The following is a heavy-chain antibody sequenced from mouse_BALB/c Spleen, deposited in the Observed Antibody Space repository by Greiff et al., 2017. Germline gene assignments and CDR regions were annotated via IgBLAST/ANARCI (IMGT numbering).Heavy chain of an antibody. J-gene: IGHJ1*01. CDR1: GFTFSSYT. D-gene: IGHD1-1*01. CDR3: ARHGGYYGSSYWYFDV. Sequence: DVKLVESGGGLVQPGGSLKLSCAASGFTFSSYTMSWVRQTPEKRLEWVAYISNGGGSTYYPDTVKGRFTISRDNAKNTLYLQMSSLKSEDTAMYYCARHGGYYGSSYWYFDVWGAGTTVTVSS. CDR2: ISNGGGST. V-gene: IGHV5-12-2*01.